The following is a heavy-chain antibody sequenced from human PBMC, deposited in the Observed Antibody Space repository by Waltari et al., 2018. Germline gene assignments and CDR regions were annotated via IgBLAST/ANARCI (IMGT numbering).Heavy chain of an antibody. CDR1: GYTSTSYD. CDR3: ARANRYSGTSFDY. J-gene: IGHJ4*02. CDR2: MNPNSGNT. D-gene: IGHD1-26*01. Sequence: QVQLVQSGAEVKKPGASVKVSCKASGYTSTSYDINWVRQATGQGREWMGWMNPNSGNTGYAQKFQGRVTITRNTSISTAYMELSSLRSEDMAVYYCARANRYSGTSFDYWGQGTLVTVSS. V-gene: IGHV1-8*03.